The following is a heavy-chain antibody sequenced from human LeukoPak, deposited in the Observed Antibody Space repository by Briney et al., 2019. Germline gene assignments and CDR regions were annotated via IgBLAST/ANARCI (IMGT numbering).Heavy chain of an antibody. CDR1: GGSFSGYY. Sequence: SETLSLTCAVYGGSFSGYYWSWIRQPPGKGLEWIGEINHSGSTNYNPSLKSRVTISVDTSKNQFSLKLSSVTAADTAVYYCARVSYYYGSGSKLLGYWGQGTLVTVSS. D-gene: IGHD3-10*01. CDR3: ARVSYYYGSGSKLLGY. CDR2: INHSGST. J-gene: IGHJ4*02. V-gene: IGHV4-34*01.